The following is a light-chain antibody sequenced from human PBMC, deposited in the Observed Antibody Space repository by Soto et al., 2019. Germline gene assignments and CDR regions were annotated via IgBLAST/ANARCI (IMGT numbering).Light chain of an antibody. CDR3: QQYHNWPIT. J-gene: IGKJ5*01. CDR2: GTS. V-gene: IGKV3-20*01. Sequence: IVLTQSPRAVSLSQGERATLSCWASQSVSSSYLAWYQQKPGQAPRLLIYGTSSRATGIPARFSGSGSGTEFTLTISSLQSEDFAVYYCQQYHNWPITFGQGTRLEIK. CDR1: QSVSSSY.